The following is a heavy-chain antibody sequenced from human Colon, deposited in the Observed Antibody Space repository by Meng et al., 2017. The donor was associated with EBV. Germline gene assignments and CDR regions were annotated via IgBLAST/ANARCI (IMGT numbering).Heavy chain of an antibody. J-gene: IGHJ4*02. Sequence: QDSGAVLVEASGCRLVTCAVSGGSLSSRNWWSWVRQPPGKVLEWIGEIYHSGSTNYNPSLKSRVTISVDESKNQFSLRLSSVAAADTAVYYCARVGAYCGGDCYHPRWGQGTLVTVSS. D-gene: IGHD2-21*02. CDR2: IYHSGST. CDR3: ARVGAYCGGDCYHPR. V-gene: IGHV4-4*02. CDR1: GGSLSSRNW.